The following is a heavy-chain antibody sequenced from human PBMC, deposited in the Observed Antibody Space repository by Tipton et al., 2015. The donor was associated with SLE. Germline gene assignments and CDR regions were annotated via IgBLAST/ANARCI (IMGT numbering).Heavy chain of an antibody. CDR3: ARRGSGPGSGLFDY. J-gene: IGHJ4*02. CDR2: IYSSGFT. CDR1: GGSISGRSYY. V-gene: IGHV4-39*02. Sequence: TLSLTCTVSGGSISGRSYYWGWIRQPPGKGLEWVGSIYSSGFTFQNPSLRGRVIMSVDTTNSHFSLSLTSVTAADTAVYYCARRGSGPGSGLFDYWGQGTLVTVSS. D-gene: IGHD3-10*01.